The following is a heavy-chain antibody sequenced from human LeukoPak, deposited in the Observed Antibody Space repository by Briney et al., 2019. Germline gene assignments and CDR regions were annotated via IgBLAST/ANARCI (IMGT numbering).Heavy chain of an antibody. D-gene: IGHD3-3*01. CDR2: SSGGGGST. CDR3: ARFQSAAFDY. V-gene: IGHV3-23*01. Sequence: GGSLRLSCAASGFTFSSYAMTWVRQAPGKGLEWVATSSGGGGSTYYADSVKGRFTICRDNSKNTLFLQLSSLRAEDTAVYYCARFQSAAFDYWGQGALVTVSS. J-gene: IGHJ4*02. CDR1: GFTFSSYA.